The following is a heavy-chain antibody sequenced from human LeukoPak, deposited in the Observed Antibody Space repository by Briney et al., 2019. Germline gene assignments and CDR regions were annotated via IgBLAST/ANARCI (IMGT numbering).Heavy chain of an antibody. CDR2: FYHGGST. Sequence: SETLSLTCTVSGYSISTGYYWDWIRQPPGKGLEWIGTFYHGGSTYYNPSLKSRVTISVDTSKNQFSLRLSSVTAADTAVYYCARGPADYNKLKPGDRDGYNYKSKRTPFDYWGQGTLVTVSS. V-gene: IGHV4-38-2*02. D-gene: IGHD5-24*01. CDR3: ARGPADYNKLKPGDRDGYNYKSKRTPFDY. CDR1: GYSISTGYY. J-gene: IGHJ4*02.